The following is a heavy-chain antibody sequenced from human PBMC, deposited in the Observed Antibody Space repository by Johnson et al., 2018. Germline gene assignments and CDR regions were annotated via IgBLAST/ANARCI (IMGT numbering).Heavy chain of an antibody. D-gene: IGHD1-26*01. CDR3: TRRGGTFDY. CDR1: GFTFSSYS. Sequence: VQLVQSGGGLVQPGGSLRLSCEVSGFTFSSYSMNWVRQTPGKGLEWVAYISGRSNTIYYADSMRGRFTISRDNEKNSLYLQMNSLRAEDTALYYCTRRGGTFDYWGLGTPVTVSS. J-gene: IGHJ4*02. CDR2: ISGRSNTI. V-gene: IGHV3-48*01.